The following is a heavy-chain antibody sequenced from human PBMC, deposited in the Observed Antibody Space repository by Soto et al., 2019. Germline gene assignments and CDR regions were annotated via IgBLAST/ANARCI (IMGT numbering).Heavy chain of an antibody. CDR3: ARAIFLRGSGRVPYYYYYGMDV. J-gene: IGHJ6*02. D-gene: IGHD3-16*01. CDR2: INHSGST. Sequence: PSETLSLTCAVYGGSFSGYYWSWIRQPPGKGLEWIGEINHSGSTNYNPSLKSRVTISVDTSKNQFSLKLSSVTAADTAVYYCARAIFLRGSGRVPYYYYYGMDVWGQGTTVTVSS. CDR1: GGSFSGYY. V-gene: IGHV4-34*01.